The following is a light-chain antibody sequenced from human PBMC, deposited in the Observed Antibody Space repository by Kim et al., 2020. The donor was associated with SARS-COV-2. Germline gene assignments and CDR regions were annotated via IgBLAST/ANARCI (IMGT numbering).Light chain of an antibody. CDR3: QQYDIRPRA. Sequence: EIVMTQSPVTLSVSPGERATLSCRTSQSVSTNLAWYQQKPGQAPRLLIYGASTRATGIPARFSGSGSGTEFTLTISSLQSEDSAVYYCQQYDIRPRAFGQGTKVDIK. CDR1: QSVSTN. J-gene: IGKJ1*01. CDR2: GAS. V-gene: IGKV3-15*01.